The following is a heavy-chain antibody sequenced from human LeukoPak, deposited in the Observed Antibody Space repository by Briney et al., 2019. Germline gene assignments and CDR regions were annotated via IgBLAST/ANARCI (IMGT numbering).Heavy chain of an antibody. V-gene: IGHV1-8*01. D-gene: IGHD1-26*01. J-gene: IGHJ4*02. CDR2: MNPNSGNT. Sequence: GDSVTVSCKASGYTFTSYDISWVRQATGQGLEWMGWMNPNSGNTGYAQKFQGRVTMTRDTSISTAYMELSSLRSEDTAVYYCARDLTSGSYDYWGQGTLVTVSS. CDR1: GYTFTSYD. CDR3: ARDLTSGSYDY.